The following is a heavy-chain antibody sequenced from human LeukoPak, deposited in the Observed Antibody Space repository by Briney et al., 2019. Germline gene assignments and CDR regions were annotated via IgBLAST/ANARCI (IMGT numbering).Heavy chain of an antibody. J-gene: IGHJ6*03. CDR2: TIPIFGKA. Sequence: SVNVSCLASGGTLSSYAISWVRQAPGQGLEWMGGTIPIFGKANYAQKFQGRVTITADKSTSTAYMELSSLRSEDTAVYYCAGSKKGAYYYYYYMDVWGKGTTVTVSS. V-gene: IGHV1-69*06. CDR1: GGTLSSYA. D-gene: IGHD1-26*01. CDR3: AGSKKGAYYYYYYMDV.